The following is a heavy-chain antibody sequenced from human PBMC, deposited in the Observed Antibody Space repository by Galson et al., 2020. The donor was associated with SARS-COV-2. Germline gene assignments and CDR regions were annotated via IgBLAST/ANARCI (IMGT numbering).Heavy chain of an antibody. J-gene: IGHJ4*02. Sequence: TGGSLRLSCAASGFTFSSYGMHWVRQAPGKGLEWVAVIWYDGSNKYYADSVKGQFTISRDNSKNTLYLQMNSLRAEDTAVYYCARAPEESIAAAWAFDYWGQGTLVTVSS. V-gene: IGHV3-33*01. CDR1: GFTFSSYG. CDR3: ARAPEESIAAAWAFDY. D-gene: IGHD6-6*01. CDR2: IWYDGSNK.